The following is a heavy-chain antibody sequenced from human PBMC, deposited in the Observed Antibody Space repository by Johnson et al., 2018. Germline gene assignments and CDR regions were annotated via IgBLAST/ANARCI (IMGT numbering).Heavy chain of an antibody. V-gene: IGHV3-23*04. J-gene: IGHJ6*02. Sequence: VQLVESGGGLVQPGGSLRLSCAASGFTFSSYAMSWVRQAPGKGLAWVSAISGSGGSTYYADSVKGRFTISRDNSKNKLYLQMNSRRAEDTAVYYWAKVGAPDDPYYYYGMDVWGQGTTVTVSS. CDR1: GFTFSSYA. CDR2: ISGSGGST. CDR3: AKVGAPDDPYYYYGMDV. D-gene: IGHD3-16*01.